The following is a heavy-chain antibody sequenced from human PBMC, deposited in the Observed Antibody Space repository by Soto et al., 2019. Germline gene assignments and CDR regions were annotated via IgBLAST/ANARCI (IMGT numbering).Heavy chain of an antibody. J-gene: IGHJ6*03. CDR1: GFTFDDYG. CDR2: IKCNGGSA. Sequence: EVQLVESGGGVVRPGGSLRLDCAASGFTFDDYGMRWVRQVPGKGREWVSGIKCNGGSADYVESGKGRFTIYSDNTKNSLYLQMNRRDAEDTALYYCAGGYCSAATYFGPYRYVDVWGKGTTVIVSS. D-gene: IGHD2-15*01. V-gene: IGHV3-20*04. CDR3: AGGYCSAATYFGPYRYVDV.